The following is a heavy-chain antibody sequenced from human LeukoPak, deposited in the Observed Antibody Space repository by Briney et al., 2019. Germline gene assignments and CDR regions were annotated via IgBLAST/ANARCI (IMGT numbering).Heavy chain of an antibody. CDR1: GFTFNSYG. J-gene: IGHJ4*02. Sequence: GGSLRLSCAASGFTFNSYGMHWVRQAPGKGLEWVSAISGSGGSTYYADSVKGRFTISRDNSKNTLYLQMNSLRAEDTAVYYCASYDSSGYYHYFDYWGQGTLVTVSS. CDR2: ISGSGGST. V-gene: IGHV3-23*01. CDR3: ASYDSSGYYHYFDY. D-gene: IGHD3-22*01.